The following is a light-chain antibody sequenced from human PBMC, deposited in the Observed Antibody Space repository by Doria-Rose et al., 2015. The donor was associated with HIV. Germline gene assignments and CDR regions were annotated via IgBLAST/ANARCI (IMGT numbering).Light chain of an antibody. CDR3: QQYYDTPS. CDR1: QSLLYTSKNY. Sequence: DIRMTQSPESLGMSLGERATLNCKSNQSLLYTSKNYLAWYQQKPGQPPKLLIYWASTRQSGVPVRFSGSGSATDFTLTISSLEAEDVAVYYCQQYYDTPSFGPGTTVDIK. CDR2: WAS. J-gene: IGKJ3*01. V-gene: IGKV4-1*01.